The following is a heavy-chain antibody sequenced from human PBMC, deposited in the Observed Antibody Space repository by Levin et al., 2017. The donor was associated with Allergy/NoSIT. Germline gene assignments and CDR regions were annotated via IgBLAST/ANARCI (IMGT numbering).Heavy chain of an antibody. CDR2: IYYSGST. Sequence: SQTLSLTCTVSGGSISSYYWSWIRQPPGKGLEWIGYIYYSGSTNYNPSLKSRVTISVDTSKNQFSLKLSSVTAADTAVYYCARLSSSGWTGDFDYWGQGTLVTVSS. V-gene: IGHV4-59*08. D-gene: IGHD6-19*01. CDR1: GGSISSYY. CDR3: ARLSSSGWTGDFDY. J-gene: IGHJ4*02.